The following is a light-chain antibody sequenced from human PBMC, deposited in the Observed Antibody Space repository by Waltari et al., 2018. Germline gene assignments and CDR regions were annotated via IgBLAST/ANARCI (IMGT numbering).Light chain of an antibody. V-gene: IGKV1-33*01. CDR3: QQRSNWPGT. J-gene: IGKJ1*01. CDR1: QDISNY. Sequence: DIQMTQSPSSLSASVGDRVTITCQASQDISNYLNWYQQKPGKAPKLLIYDASNLETGVPSRFSGSGSGTDFTFTISSLQPEDIAVYYCQQRSNWPGTFGQGTKVEIK. CDR2: DAS.